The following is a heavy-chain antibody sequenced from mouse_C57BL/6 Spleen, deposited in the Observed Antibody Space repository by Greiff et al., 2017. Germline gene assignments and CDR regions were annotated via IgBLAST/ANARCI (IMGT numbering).Heavy chain of an antibody. D-gene: IGHD2-10*02. V-gene: IGHV1-42*01. CDR3: ASGYGKPYYFDY. J-gene: IGHJ2*01. Sequence: EVQRVESGPELVKPGASVKISCKASGYSFTGYYMNWVKQSPEKSLEWIGEINPSTGGTTYNQKFKAKATLTVDKSSSTAYMQLKSLTSEDSAVYYCASGYGKPYYFDYWGQGTTRTVSS. CDR2: INPSTGGT. CDR1: GYSFTGYY.